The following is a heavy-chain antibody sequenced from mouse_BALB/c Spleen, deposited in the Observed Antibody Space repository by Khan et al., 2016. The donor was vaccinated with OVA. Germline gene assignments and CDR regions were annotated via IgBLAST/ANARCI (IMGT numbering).Heavy chain of an antibody. D-gene: IGHD1-1*01. CDR3: ARGDYYGSSSFAY. CDR1: GYSFTGYY. V-gene: IGHV1S34*01. Sequence: LVKPGASVKISCKASGYSFTGYYMHWVKQSHGKSLEWIGYISCYNGATSYNQKFKGKATFTVDTSSSTAYMQFNSLTSEDSAVYYCARGDYYGSSSFAYWGQGTLVTVSA. CDR2: ISCYNGAT. J-gene: IGHJ3*01.